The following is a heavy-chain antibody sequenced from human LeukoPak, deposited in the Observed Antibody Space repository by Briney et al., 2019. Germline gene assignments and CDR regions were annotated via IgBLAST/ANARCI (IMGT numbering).Heavy chain of an antibody. V-gene: IGHV1-2*02. D-gene: IGHD6-19*01. CDR3: ARAPYSSGWVDY. J-gene: IGHJ4*02. CDR2: INPNSGGT. Sequence: ASVKVSCKASGYTFPGYYMHWVRQAPGQGLEWMGWINPNSGGTNYAQKFQGRVTMTRDTSISTAYMELSRLRSDDTAVYYCARAPYSSGWVDYWGQGTLVTVSS. CDR1: GYTFPGYY.